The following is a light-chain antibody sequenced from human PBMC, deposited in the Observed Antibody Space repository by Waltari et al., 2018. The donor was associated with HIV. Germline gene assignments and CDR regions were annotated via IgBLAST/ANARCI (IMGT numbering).Light chain of an antibody. V-gene: IGLV3-1*01. CDR3: QVWDGTTAV. CDR1: DLGEKF. J-gene: IGLJ2*01. CDR2: QDS. Sequence: SYELTQPPSVSVSPGQTASIPCSGDDLGEKFACWFQQKPGQSPVLIIYQDSKRPSGSPERFSGSNSGSTATLTVSGTQAWDEADYYCQVWDGTTAVFGGGTRLAVL.